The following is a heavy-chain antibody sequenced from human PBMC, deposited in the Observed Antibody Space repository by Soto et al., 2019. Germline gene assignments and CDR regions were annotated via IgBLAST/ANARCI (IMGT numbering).Heavy chain of an antibody. D-gene: IGHD3-22*01. CDR3: ARQGSDSSGYGLGDV. CDR2: IYPGDSDT. Sequence: GESLKISCKGSGYSFTSYWIGWVRQMPGKGLEWMGIIYPGDSDTRYSPSFQGQVTISADKSISTAYLQWRSLKASDTAMYYCARQGSDSSGYGLGDVWGQGTTVTVSS. J-gene: IGHJ6*02. CDR1: GYSFTSYW. V-gene: IGHV5-51*01.